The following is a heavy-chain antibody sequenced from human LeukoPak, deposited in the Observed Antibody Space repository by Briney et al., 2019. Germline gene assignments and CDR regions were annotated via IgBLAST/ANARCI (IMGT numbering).Heavy chain of an antibody. CDR3: ARDYDFWSGPRDAFDI. CDR1: GGSFSGYY. V-gene: IGHV4-34*01. J-gene: IGHJ3*02. D-gene: IGHD3-3*01. Sequence: SETLSLTCAVYGGSFSGYYWSWIRQPPGKGLEWIGEINHSGSTNYNPSLKSRVTISVDTSKNQFSLKLSSVTAADTAVYYCARDYDFWSGPRDAFDIWGQGTMVTVPS. CDR2: INHSGST.